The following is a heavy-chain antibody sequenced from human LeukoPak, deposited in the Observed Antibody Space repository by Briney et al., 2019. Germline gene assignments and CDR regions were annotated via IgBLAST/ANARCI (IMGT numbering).Heavy chain of an antibody. V-gene: IGHV3-30*02. J-gene: IGHJ5*02. Sequence: GGSLRLSCAASGFTFSSYGMHWVRQAPGKGLEWVAFIRYDGSNKYYADSVQGRFTISRDNSKNTLYLQMNSLRAEDTAVYYCARDFGFNLKANWFDPWGQGTLVTVS. CDR3: ARDFGFNLKANWFDP. D-gene: IGHD3-10*01. CDR2: IRYDGSNK. CDR1: GFTFSSYG.